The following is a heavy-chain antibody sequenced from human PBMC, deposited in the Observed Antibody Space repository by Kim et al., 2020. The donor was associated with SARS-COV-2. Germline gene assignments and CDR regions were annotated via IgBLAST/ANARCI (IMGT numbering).Heavy chain of an antibody. CDR1: GFTFSNAW. CDR3: TTDGTLLWFGEGNGYFQH. V-gene: IGHV3-15*01. J-gene: IGHJ1*01. D-gene: IGHD3-10*01. Sequence: GGSLRLSCAASGFTFSNAWMSWVRQAPGKGLEWVGRIKSKTDGGTTDYAAPVKGRFTISRDDSKNTLYLQMNSLKTEDTAVYYCTTDGTLLWFGEGNGYFQHWGQGTLVTVSS. CDR2: IKSKTDGGTT.